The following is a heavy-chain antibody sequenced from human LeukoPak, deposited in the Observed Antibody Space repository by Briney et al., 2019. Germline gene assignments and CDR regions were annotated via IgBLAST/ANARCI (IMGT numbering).Heavy chain of an antibody. D-gene: IGHD3-22*01. CDR3: AREAGYYDSSGYY. Sequence: GGSLRLSCAASGFTFSSYSMNWVRQAPGKGLEWVSSISSSSSYIYYADSVKGRFTISRDNAKNSLYLQMNSLRAEDTAVYYCAREAGYYDSSGYYWGQGTLVTVSS. CDR1: GFTFSSYS. J-gene: IGHJ4*02. V-gene: IGHV3-21*01. CDR2: ISSSSSYI.